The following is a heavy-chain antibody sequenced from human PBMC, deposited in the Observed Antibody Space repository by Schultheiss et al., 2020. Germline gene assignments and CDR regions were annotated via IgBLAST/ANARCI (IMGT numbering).Heavy chain of an antibody. CDR3: ARSIGQPRSTLGFDY. CDR1: GFTFSSYG. Sequence: GESLMISCAASGFTFSSYGMHWVRQAPGKGLEWVSYISSSGSTIYYADSVKGRFTISRDNAKNSLYLQMNSLRAEDTAVYYCARSIGQPRSTLGFDYWGQGTLVTIAS. CDR2: ISSSGSTI. D-gene: IGHD1-26*01. V-gene: IGHV3-48*04. J-gene: IGHJ4*02.